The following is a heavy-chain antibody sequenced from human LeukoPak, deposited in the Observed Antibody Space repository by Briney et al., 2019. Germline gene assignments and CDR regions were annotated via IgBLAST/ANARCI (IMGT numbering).Heavy chain of an antibody. Sequence: ASVKVSCKASGYTFTGYYMHWVRQAPGQGLEWMGWINPNSGGTNYAQKFQGRVTMTRDTSISTAYMELSRLRSDDTAVYYCARDPLYSSSWNYYYYYYMDVWGKGTTVTVSS. V-gene: IGHV1-2*02. D-gene: IGHD6-13*01. CDR1: GYTFTGYY. CDR2: INPNSGGT. J-gene: IGHJ6*03. CDR3: ARDPLYSSSWNYYYYYYMDV.